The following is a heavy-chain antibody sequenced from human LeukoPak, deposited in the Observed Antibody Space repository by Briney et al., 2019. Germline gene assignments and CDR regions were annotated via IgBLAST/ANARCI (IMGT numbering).Heavy chain of an antibody. CDR3: GRDLRTGYDYFWWFDP. D-gene: IGHD5-12*01. J-gene: IGHJ5*02. CDR2: IKQDGSEK. V-gene: IGHV3-7*03. CDR1: GFTFSSYW. Sequence: GGSLRLSCAASGFTFSSYWMSWVRQAPGKGLEWVANIKQDGSEKYYVDSVKGRFTISRDNAKNSLYLQMNSLRAEDTAVYYCGRDLRTGYDYFWWFDPWGQGTLVTVSS.